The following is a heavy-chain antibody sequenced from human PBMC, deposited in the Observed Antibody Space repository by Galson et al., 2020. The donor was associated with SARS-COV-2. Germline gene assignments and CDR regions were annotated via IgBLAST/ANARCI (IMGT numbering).Heavy chain of an antibody. Sequence: ASVKVSCKASGYTFINYVMHWVRQDPGQRVEWMGRINAGNGDTKYLQKFQGRVAITRDTSASTVYMELSSLRSEDTAVYYCARSRAGGASSDHWGQGTLVTVSS. CDR2: INAGNGDT. J-gene: IGHJ5*02. CDR3: ARSRAGGASSDH. CDR1: GYTFINYV. D-gene: IGHD2-15*01. V-gene: IGHV1-3*01.